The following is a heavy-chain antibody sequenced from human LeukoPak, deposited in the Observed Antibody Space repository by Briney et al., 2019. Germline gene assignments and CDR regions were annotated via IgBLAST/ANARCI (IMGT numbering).Heavy chain of an antibody. V-gene: IGHV4-34*01. D-gene: IGHD3-10*01. J-gene: IGHJ4*02. CDR1: GGSFSGHY. Sequence: SETLSLTCAVYGGSFSGHYWSWIRQPPGKGLEWIGEINHSGSTNYNPSLKSRVTISVDTSKNQFSLKLSSVTAADTAVYYCARHGYYGSGSWGQGTLVTVSS. CDR3: ARHGYYGSGS. CDR2: INHSGST.